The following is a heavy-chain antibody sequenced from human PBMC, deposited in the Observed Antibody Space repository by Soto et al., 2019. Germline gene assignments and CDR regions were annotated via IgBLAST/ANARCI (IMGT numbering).Heavy chain of an antibody. J-gene: IGHJ5*02. CDR3: ARGRGMLVIRNWFDP. CDR2: INAGNGNT. D-gene: IGHD6-13*01. Sequence: ASVKVSCKASGYTFTSYAMHWVRQAPGQRLEWMGWINAGNGNTKYSQKFQGRVTITRDTSASTAYMELSSLRSEDTAVYYCARGRGMLVIRNWFDPWGQGTLVTVSS. V-gene: IGHV1-3*01. CDR1: GYTFTSYA.